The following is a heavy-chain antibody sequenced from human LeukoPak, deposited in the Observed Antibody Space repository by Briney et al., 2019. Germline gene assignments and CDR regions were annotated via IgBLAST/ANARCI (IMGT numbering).Heavy chain of an antibody. J-gene: IGHJ3*02. V-gene: IGHV1-8*01. Sequence: GASVKVSCKASGYTFTSFDIDWVRQATGQGLEWMGWMNPNSGNTGYAQEFQGRVTMTRNTSISTAYMELSSLRSEDTAVYYCARANTYYYDDAFDIWGQGTMVTVSS. CDR3: ARANTYYYDDAFDI. CDR1: GYTFTSFD. CDR2: MNPNSGNT. D-gene: IGHD3-22*01.